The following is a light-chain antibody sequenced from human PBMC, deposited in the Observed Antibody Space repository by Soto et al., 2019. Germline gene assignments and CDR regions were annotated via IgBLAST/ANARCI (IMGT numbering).Light chain of an antibody. V-gene: IGKV3-15*01. CDR1: QSISSN. Sequence: EIVMTQSPATVSVSPGERATLSCRASQSISSNLAWYQQKPGQAPRLLIYGTSTRATGIPARFSGRGSGTEFTLTISSLQSEDCAVYYCQQCNDWPHTFGQGTKLEIK. J-gene: IGKJ2*01. CDR3: QQCNDWPHT. CDR2: GTS.